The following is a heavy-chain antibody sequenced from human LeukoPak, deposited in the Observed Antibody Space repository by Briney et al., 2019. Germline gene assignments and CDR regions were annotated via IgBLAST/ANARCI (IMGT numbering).Heavy chain of an antibody. CDR3: AGLPILYYYGMDV. D-gene: IGHD3-3*01. Sequence: PGGSLRLSCEASGFTFSRYWMHWVRQVPGKGLMWVSRIKSDESSASYADFVKGRFTISRDNAKNTLYLQMNNLRGDDTAVYYCAGLPILYYYGMDVWGQGTTVTVSS. V-gene: IGHV3-74*01. CDR2: IKSDESSA. CDR1: GFTFSRYW. J-gene: IGHJ6*02.